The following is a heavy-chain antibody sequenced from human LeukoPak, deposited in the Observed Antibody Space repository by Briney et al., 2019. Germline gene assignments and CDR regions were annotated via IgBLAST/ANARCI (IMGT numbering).Heavy chain of an antibody. Sequence: XGSLRLSCAAXGFTFSSYAMSWVRQAPGKGLGWVSAISGSGGSTYYADSVKGGFTISRDNSKNTLYLQMNSLRAEDTAVYYCANYIQRGMDVWGPGTTVTVSS. CDR2: ISGSGGST. J-gene: IGHJ6*02. V-gene: IGHV3-23*01. CDR1: GFTFSSYA. D-gene: IGHD1-1*01. CDR3: ANYIQRGMDV.